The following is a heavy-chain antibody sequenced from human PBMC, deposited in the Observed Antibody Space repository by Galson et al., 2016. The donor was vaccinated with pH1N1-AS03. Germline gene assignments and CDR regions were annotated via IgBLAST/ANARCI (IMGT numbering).Heavy chain of an antibody. Sequence: SLRLSCADSGFDFSNYWMNWVRQAPGKGLEWVANIRLDGGERYYVDSVKGRFTISRDNTKNSVHLQMSNLRAEDTAVYYCARRHCTISDCYNKSYHVFDIWGRGTMVTVSS. V-gene: IGHV3-7*01. D-gene: IGHD3-10*01. CDR3: ARRHCTISDCYNKSYHVFDI. J-gene: IGHJ3*02. CDR1: GFDFSNYW. CDR2: IRLDGGER.